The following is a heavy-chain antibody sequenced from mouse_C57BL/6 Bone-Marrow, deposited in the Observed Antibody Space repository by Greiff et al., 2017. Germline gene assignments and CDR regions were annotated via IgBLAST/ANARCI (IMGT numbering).Heavy chain of an antibody. Sequence: DVKLVESGGGLVKPGGSLKLSCAASGFTFSDYGMHWVRQAPEKGLEWVAYISSGSSTIYYADTVKGRFTISRDNAKNTLFLQMTSLRSEDTAMYYCARPGITTVDYWGQGTTLTVPS. CDR2: ISSGSSTI. CDR1: GFTFSDYG. CDR3: ARPGITTVDY. J-gene: IGHJ2*01. V-gene: IGHV5-17*01. D-gene: IGHD1-1*01.